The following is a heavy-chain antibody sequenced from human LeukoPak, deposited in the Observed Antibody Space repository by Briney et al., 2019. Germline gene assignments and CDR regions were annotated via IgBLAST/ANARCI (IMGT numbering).Heavy chain of an antibody. Sequence: GRSLRLSCAASGFTFRSKAMHWVRQAPGKGLEWVAVISYDESNKYYADSVKGRFTISRDNSKNTLYLQMNSLRAEDTAVYYCAREYYYDSSGYNDAFDIWGQGTMVTVSS. CDR3: AREYYYDSSGYNDAFDI. D-gene: IGHD3-22*01. V-gene: IGHV3-30-3*01. CDR1: GFTFRSKA. J-gene: IGHJ3*02. CDR2: ISYDESNK.